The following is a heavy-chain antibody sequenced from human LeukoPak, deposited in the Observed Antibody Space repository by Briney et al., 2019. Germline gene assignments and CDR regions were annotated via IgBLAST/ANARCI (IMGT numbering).Heavy chain of an antibody. V-gene: IGHV1-2*02. CDR2: INPYSGAT. CDR3: ATSYYYDSSGFGEDAFDI. J-gene: IGHJ3*02. D-gene: IGHD3-22*01. Sequence: GASVKVSCKASGYTFAGYYMHWVRQAPGQGLEWMGWINPYSGATNYAQKFQGRVTMTTDTSISTAYMELFRLRSDDTAVYYCATSYYYDSSGFGEDAFDIWGQGTMVTVSS. CDR1: GYTFAGYY.